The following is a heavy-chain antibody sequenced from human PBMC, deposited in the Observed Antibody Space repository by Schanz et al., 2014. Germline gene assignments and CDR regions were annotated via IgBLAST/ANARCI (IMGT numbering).Heavy chain of an antibody. J-gene: IGHJ5*02. D-gene: IGHD3-10*01. CDR1: GFAFSSFA. CDR2: ISTSGTYM. V-gene: IGHV3-21*01. CDR3: VREMLHRVYDSGSP. Sequence: EVQLMESGGGLVQPGGSLRLSCVASGFAFSSFAMTWVRQAPGRGLEWVSSISTSGTYMYIADTLKGRLTISRDDAKRSVYLQMNNLRAEDTAVYYGVREMLHRVYDSGSPWGQGTLVTVS.